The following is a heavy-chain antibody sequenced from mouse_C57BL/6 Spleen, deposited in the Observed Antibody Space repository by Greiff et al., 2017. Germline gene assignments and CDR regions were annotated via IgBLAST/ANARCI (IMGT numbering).Heavy chain of an antibody. CDR3: TTHYYGSSDWYFDV. J-gene: IGHJ1*03. Sequence: VQLQQSGTVLARPGASVKMSCKTSGYTFTSYWMHWVKQRPGQGLEWIGAIYPGNSDTSYNQKFKGKAKLTAVTSASTAYMELSSLTKEDSAVYYCTTHYYGSSDWYFDVWGTGATVTVSS. CDR2: IYPGNSDT. CDR1: GYTFTSYW. V-gene: IGHV1-5*01. D-gene: IGHD1-1*01.